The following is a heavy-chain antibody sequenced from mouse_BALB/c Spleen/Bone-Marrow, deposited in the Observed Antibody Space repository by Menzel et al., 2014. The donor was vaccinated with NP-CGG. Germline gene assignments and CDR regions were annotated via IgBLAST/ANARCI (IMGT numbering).Heavy chain of an antibody. V-gene: IGHV1S81*02. CDR3: TRSGFYGYGTYFDV. J-gene: IGHJ1*01. CDR2: INPSNGVT. D-gene: IGHD1-2*01. Sequence: QVQLKQSGAELVKPGASVKLSCKVSGYTFXNYYVYWVKQRPGQGLEWIGEINPSNGVTNFNEKFMIKATLTVDSSSSTAYMHLSSLTSEDSAVYYCTRSGFYGYGTYFDVWGAGTTVTVSS. CDR1: GYTFXNYY.